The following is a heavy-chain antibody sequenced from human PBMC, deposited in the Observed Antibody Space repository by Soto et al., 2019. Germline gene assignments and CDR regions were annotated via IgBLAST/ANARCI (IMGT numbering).Heavy chain of an antibody. V-gene: IGHV4-30-2*01. CDR1: GGSISSGGYS. Sequence: SETLSLTCAVSGGSISSGGYSWSWIRQPPGKGLEWIGYIYHSGSTYYNPSLKSRVTISVDRSKNQFSLKLSSVTAADTAVYYCARDHHGGYVGNWFDPWGQGTLVTVSS. CDR3: ARDHHGGYVGNWFDP. CDR2: IYHSGST. J-gene: IGHJ5*02. D-gene: IGHD5-12*01.